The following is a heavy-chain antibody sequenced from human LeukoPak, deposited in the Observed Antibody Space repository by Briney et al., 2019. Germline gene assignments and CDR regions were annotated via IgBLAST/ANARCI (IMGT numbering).Heavy chain of an antibody. CDR3: ASGGPATTFETLYYYDY. D-gene: IGHD3-16*01. V-gene: IGHV1-46*01. CDR2: INPSGGSA. J-gene: IGHJ4*02. Sequence: ASVKVSCKASGYTFTSYYMHWVRQAPGQGLEWMGIINPSGGSASYAQKFQGRVTMTRDTSTSTVYMELSSLRSEDTAVYYCASGGPATTFETLYYYDYWGQGSLVTVSS. CDR1: GYTFTSYY.